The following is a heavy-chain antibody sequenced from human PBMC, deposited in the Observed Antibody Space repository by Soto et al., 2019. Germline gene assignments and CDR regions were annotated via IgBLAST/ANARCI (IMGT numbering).Heavy chain of an antibody. Sequence: QLQLQESGPGLVKPSETLSLTCTVSGGSISSSSYYWGWIRQPPGKGLEWIGRIYYSGSTYYNPSLKSRVTISVDTSKNQFSLKLSSVTAADTAVYYCARRGKQWLVRLTRTDWYFDLWGRGTLVTVSS. D-gene: IGHD6-19*01. J-gene: IGHJ2*01. V-gene: IGHV4-39*01. CDR2: IYYSGST. CDR1: GGSISSSSYY. CDR3: ARRGKQWLVRLTRTDWYFDL.